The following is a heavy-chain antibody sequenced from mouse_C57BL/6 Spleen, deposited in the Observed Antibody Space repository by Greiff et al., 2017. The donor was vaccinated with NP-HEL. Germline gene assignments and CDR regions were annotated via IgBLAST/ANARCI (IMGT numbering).Heavy chain of an antibody. CDR3: ARETGDY. CDR1: GFTFSDYY. Sequence: DVKLVESEGGLVQPGSSMKLSCTASGFTFSDYYMAWVRQVPEKGLEWVANINYDGSSTYYLDSLKSRFIISRDNAKNILYLQMSSLKSEDTATYYCARETGDYWGQGTTLTVSS. CDR2: INYDGSST. J-gene: IGHJ2*01. V-gene: IGHV5-16*01.